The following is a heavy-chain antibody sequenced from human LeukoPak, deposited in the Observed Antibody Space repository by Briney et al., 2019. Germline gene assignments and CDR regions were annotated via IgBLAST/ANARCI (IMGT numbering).Heavy chain of an antibody. D-gene: IGHD3-9*01. V-gene: IGHV1-69*13. CDR3: ARQRYFDWLLYSPLDY. Sequence: ASVKVSCKASGGTFSSYAISWVRQAPGQGLDWMGGIIPIFGTANYAQKFQGRVTITADESTSTAYMELSSLRSEDTAVYYCARQRYFDWLLYSPLDYWGQGTLVTVSS. CDR1: GGTFSSYA. J-gene: IGHJ4*02. CDR2: IIPIFGTA.